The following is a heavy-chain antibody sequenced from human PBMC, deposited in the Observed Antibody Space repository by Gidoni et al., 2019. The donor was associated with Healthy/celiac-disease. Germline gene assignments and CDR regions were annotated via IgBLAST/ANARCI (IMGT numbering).Heavy chain of an antibody. CDR3: ARGGPASSSWDGHYYYYYGMDV. J-gene: IGHJ6*02. D-gene: IGHD6-13*01. V-gene: IGHV1-2*04. Sequence: QVQLVQSGAEVKKPGASVKVSCKASGYTFTGYHMHWVRQAPGQGLEWMGWINPNSGGTNYAQKFQGWVTMTRDTSISTAYMELSRLRSDDTAVYYCARGGPASSSWDGHYYYYYGMDVWGQGTTVTVSS. CDR2: INPNSGGT. CDR1: GYTFTGYH.